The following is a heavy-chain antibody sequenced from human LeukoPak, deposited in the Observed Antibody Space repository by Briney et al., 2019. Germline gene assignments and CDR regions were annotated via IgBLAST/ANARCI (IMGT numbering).Heavy chain of an antibody. V-gene: IGHV3-23*01. CDR3: ARGGYNWNYNWFDP. D-gene: IGHD1-7*01. CDR1: GFTFSSYA. J-gene: IGHJ5*02. CDR2: ISGSGGST. Sequence: GGSLRLSCAASGFTFSSYAMSWVRQAPGKGLEWVSAISGSGGSTYYADSVKGRFTISRDNSKNTLYLQMNSLRAEDTAVYYCARGGYNWNYNWFDPWGQGTLVTVSS.